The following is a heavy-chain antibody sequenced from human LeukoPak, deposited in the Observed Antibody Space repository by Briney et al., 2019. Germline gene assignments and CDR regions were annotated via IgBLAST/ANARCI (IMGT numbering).Heavy chain of an antibody. D-gene: IGHD3-10*01. V-gene: IGHV3-21*06. Sequence: GGSLRLSCAASGFILTSYTMNWVRQAPGKGLEWVSSISSQGSYIYYEDSLKGRFTVSRDNAQNLLYLQMDSLTAQDTAVYYCARGGSGSFHVWGKGTTVIVSS. CDR3: ARGGSGSFHV. J-gene: IGHJ6*04. CDR1: GFILTSYT. CDR2: ISSQGSYI.